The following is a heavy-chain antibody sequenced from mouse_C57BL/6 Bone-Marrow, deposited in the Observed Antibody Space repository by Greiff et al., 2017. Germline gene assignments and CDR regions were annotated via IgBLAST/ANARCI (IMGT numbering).Heavy chain of an antibody. CDR1: GFNIKNTY. D-gene: IGHD3-3*01. CDR3: TRGRFGY. J-gene: IGHJ3*01. Sequence: EVQLQQSVAELVRPGASVKLSCTASGFNIKNTYMHWVKQRPEQGLEWIGRIDPANGKTQYAPKFPGQATITADPSSNTAYLQLSSLTSEDPAIYYGTRGRFGYWCQGTLVTVSA. CDR2: IDPANGKT. V-gene: IGHV14-3*01.